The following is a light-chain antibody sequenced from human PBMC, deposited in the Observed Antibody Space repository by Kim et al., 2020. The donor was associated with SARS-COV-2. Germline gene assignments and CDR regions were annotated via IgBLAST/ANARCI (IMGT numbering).Light chain of an antibody. CDR3: QQYNSYPWT. CDR2: KAS. V-gene: IGKV1-5*03. CDR1: QSISSW. Sequence: AAVGDRVTITCRASQSISSWLAWYQQKPGKAPKLLIYKASSLESGVPSRFSGSGSGTEFTLTISSLQPNDFATYYCQQYNSYPWTFGQGTKVDIK. J-gene: IGKJ1*01.